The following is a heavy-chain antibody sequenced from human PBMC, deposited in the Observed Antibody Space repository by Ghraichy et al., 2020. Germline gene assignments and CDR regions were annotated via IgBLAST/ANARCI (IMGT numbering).Heavy chain of an antibody. CDR2: INAGNGNT. D-gene: IGHD2-8*01. J-gene: IGHJ6*02. CDR3: ARAGGDIVLMVYDYYYGMDV. V-gene: IGHV1-3*01. CDR1: GYTFTSYA. Sequence: ASVKVSCKASGYTFTSYAMHWVRQAPGQRLEWMGWINAGNGNTKYSQKFQGRVTITRDTSASTAYMELSSLRSEDTAVYYCARAGGDIVLMVYDYYYGMDVWSQGTTVTVS.